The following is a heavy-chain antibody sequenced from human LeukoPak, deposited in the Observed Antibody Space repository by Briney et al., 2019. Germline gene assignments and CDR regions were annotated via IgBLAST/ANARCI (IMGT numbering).Heavy chain of an antibody. CDR2: ISDSGDST. CDR3: AKKEDATMVHYYFDY. V-gene: IGHV3-23*01. J-gene: IGHJ4*02. CDR1: GFTFSSYA. D-gene: IGHD5-18*01. Sequence: GGSLRLSXAASGFTFSSYAMTWVRQPPGKGLEWVSGISDSGDSTYYADSVKGRFTISRDNSKNTLYLQMNSLRAEDTAVYYCAKKEDATMVHYYFDYWGQGTLVTVSS.